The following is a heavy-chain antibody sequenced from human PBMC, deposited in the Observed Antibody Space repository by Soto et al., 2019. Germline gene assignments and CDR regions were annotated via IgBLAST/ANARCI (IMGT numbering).Heavy chain of an antibody. Sequence: SETLSLTCAVYGGSFSGYYWSWIRQPPGKGLEWIGEINHSGSTNYNPSLKSRVTISVDTSKNQFSLTLSSVTAADTAVYYCARAGEYRDRHAYGGRRTLDPVSS. J-gene: IGHJ4*02. D-gene: IGHD4-17*01. CDR2: INHSGST. V-gene: IGHV4-34*01. CDR1: GGSFSGYY. CDR3: ARAGEYRDRHAY.